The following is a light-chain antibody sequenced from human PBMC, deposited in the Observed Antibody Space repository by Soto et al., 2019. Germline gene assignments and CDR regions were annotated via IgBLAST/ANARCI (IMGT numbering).Light chain of an antibody. CDR1: SSNIGSKA. V-gene: IGLV1-44*01. J-gene: IGLJ1*01. CDR3: GAWDVSLNGFV. Sequence: QAVVTQPPSASGTPGQRVTISCSGGSSNIGSKAVSWYQQVPGTAPKLLIYSNLERPSGVPDRFSGSKSGTSASLAISGLQAEDEADYYCGAWDVSLNGFVFGVGTKVTVL. CDR2: SNL.